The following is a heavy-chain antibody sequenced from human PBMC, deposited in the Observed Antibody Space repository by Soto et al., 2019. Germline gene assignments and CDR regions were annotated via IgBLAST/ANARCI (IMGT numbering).Heavy chain of an antibody. CDR3: ARDSKVYLDI. V-gene: IGHV4-31*03. Sequence: PSETLSLTCTVSGASIRSGGYYWSWIRQRPGKGLEWIAYIFYTGSAYYNPSLESRLSISIDRSKNQFSLKLSSVSAADMAVYYCARDSKVYLDIW. D-gene: IGHD3-3*02. J-gene: IGHJ3*02. CDR2: IFYTGSA. CDR1: GASIRSGGYY.